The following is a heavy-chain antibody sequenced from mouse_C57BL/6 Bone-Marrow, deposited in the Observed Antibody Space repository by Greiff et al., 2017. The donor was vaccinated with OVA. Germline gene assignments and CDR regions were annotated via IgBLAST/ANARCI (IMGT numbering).Heavy chain of an antibody. CDR2: IYPGSGSI. J-gene: IGHJ2*01. V-gene: IGHV1-62-2*01. Sequence: QVQLQQSGAELVKPGASVKLSCKASGYTFTEYTIHWVKQRSGQGLEWIGWIYPGSGSIKYNEKFKDKATLTADKSSSTVYMELSRLTSEGSAVYFCATDEDGYYGGCYVKYFDYWGQGTTLTVSS. CDR1: GYTFTEYT. D-gene: IGHD1-1*01. CDR3: ATDEDGYYGGCYVKYFDY.